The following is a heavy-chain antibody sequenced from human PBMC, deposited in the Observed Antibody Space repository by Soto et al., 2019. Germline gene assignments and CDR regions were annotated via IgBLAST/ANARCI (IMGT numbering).Heavy chain of an antibody. D-gene: IGHD3-3*01. V-gene: IGHV4-59*08. CDR2: IYYSGST. Sequence: SETLSLTCTVSGGSISRDYWSWIRQPPGKGLEWIGYIYYSGSTNYNPSLKSRVTISVDTSKNQFSLKLSSVTAADTAVYYCASHYDMWSGYLSPVDYWGQGTLVTVSS. J-gene: IGHJ4*02. CDR1: GGSISRDY. CDR3: ASHYDMWSGYLSPVDY.